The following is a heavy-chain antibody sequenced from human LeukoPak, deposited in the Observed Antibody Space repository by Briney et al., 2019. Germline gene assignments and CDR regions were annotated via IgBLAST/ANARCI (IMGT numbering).Heavy chain of an antibody. CDR3: AKGGYSSGWYREVDP. V-gene: IGHV3-23*01. CDR1: GFTFSSYA. Sequence: GGSLRLSCAASGFTFSSYAMSWVRQAPGKGLEWVSANSGSSGSTYYADSVKGRFTISRDNSKNKLYLQMNRLRAEDKAVYYCAKGGYSSGWYREVDPWGQGTLVTVSS. J-gene: IGHJ5*02. D-gene: IGHD6-19*01. CDR2: NSGSSGST.